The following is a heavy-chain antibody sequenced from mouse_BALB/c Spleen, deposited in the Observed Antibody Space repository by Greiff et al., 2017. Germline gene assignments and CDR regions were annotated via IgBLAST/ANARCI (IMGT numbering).Heavy chain of an antibody. CDR2: INPSNGGT. V-gene: IGHV1S81*02. Sequence: VQLQQSGAELVKPGASVKLSCKASGYTFTSYYMYWVKQRHGQGLEWIGEINPSNGGTNFNEKFKSKATLTVDKSSSTAYMQLSSLTSEDSAVSDYTRPRELGPPWFAYWGQGTLVTVSA. J-gene: IGHJ3*01. CDR1: GYTFTSYY. CDR3: TRPRELGPPWFAY. D-gene: IGHD3-2*01.